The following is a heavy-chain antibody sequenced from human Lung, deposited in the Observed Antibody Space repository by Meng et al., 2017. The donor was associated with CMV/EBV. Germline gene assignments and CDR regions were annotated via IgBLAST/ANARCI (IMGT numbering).Heavy chain of an antibody. CDR1: GFTFSSYS. CDR3: TRDVSPRSSAYFAIYYFYALDV. CDR2: ISNSGAYI. V-gene: IGHV3-21*01. D-gene: IGHD2-21*01. Sequence: EFLKIPCAASGFTFSSYSMNWVRQAPGKGLEWVSSISNSGAYIYYADSVKGRFSISRDNAQNSLYLHMNSLRAEDTAVYYCTRDVSPRSSAYFAIYYFYALDVXGQGXPVTVSS. J-gene: IGHJ6*02.